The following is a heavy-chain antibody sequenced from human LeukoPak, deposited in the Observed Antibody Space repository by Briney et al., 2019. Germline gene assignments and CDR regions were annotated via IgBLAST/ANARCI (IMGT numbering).Heavy chain of an antibody. CDR2: ISAYNGNT. CDR1: GYTFTSYY. CDR3: ARGVQQLPNRYFDY. J-gene: IGHJ4*02. V-gene: IGHV1-18*04. Sequence: ASVKVSCKASGYTFTSYYMHWVRQAPGQGLEWMGWISAYNGNTNYAQKLQGRVTMTTDTSTSTAYMELRSLRSDDTAVYYCARGVQQLPNRYFDYWGQGTLVTVSS. D-gene: IGHD6-13*01.